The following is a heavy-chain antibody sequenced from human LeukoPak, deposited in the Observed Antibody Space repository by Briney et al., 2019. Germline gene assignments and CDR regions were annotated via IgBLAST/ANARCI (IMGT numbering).Heavy chain of an antibody. V-gene: IGHV3-30-3*01. J-gene: IGHJ4*02. CDR2: ISYDGSNK. CDR1: GFTFSSYA. Sequence: GGSLRLSCAASGFTFSSYAMHWVRQAPGKGLEWVAVISYDGSNKYYADSVKGRFTISRDNSKNTLYLQMNSLRAEDTAVYYCARESQLYDSSGYLVYWGQGTLVTVSS. CDR3: ARESQLYDSSGYLVY. D-gene: IGHD3-22*01.